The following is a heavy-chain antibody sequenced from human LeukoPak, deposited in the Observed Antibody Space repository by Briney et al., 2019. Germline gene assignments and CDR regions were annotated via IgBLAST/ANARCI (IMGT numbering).Heavy chain of an antibody. CDR1: GYTFTGYY. Sequence: ASVKVSCKASGYTFTGYYMHWVRQAPGQGLEWMGWINPNSGGTNYAQKFQGWVTMTRDTSISTAYMELSRLRSEDTAVYYCARSDLDSSGYTDYWGQGTLVTVSS. CDR2: INPNSGGT. V-gene: IGHV1-2*04. CDR3: ARSDLDSSGYTDY. D-gene: IGHD3-22*01. J-gene: IGHJ4*02.